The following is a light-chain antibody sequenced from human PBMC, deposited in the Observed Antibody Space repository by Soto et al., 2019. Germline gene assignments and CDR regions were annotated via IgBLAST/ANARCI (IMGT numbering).Light chain of an antibody. J-gene: IGKJ2*01. V-gene: IGKV3-20*01. CDR2: GAT. Sequence: EIVLTQSPDALYLSPGEGATLSCRASQRVNSSYLAWYQKQPGQAPRLLISGATDMATGVPARVRGSGSGTDFTLTIRRLQPEDFAIYYCQQYVSSPVTFGQGTKVQIK. CDR3: QQYVSSPVT. CDR1: QRVNSSY.